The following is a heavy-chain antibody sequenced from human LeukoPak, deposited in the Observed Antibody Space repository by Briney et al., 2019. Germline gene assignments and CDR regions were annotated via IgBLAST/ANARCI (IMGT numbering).Heavy chain of an antibody. CDR2: FDPEDGET. V-gene: IGHV1-24*01. CDR1: GYTLTELS. CDR3: ATWHSGSYWAYYFDY. J-gene: IGHJ4*02. Sequence: ASVKVSCKVSGYTLTELSMHWVRQAPGKGLEWMGGFDPEDGETIYAQKFQSRVTMTEDTSTDTAYMELSSLRSEDTAVYYCATWHSGSYWAYYFDYWGQGTLVTVSS. D-gene: IGHD1-26*01.